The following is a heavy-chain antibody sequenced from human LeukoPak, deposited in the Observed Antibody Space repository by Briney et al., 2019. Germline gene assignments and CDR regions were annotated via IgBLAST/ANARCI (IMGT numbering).Heavy chain of an antibody. Sequence: GGSLRLSCAASGFTFSSYAMSWVRQAPGKGLEWVSAISGSGGSTYYADSVKGRFTISRDNSKNTLYLQMNSLRAEDTAVYHCAKVRNYGDYPYYFDYWGQGTLVTVSS. CDR3: AKVRNYGDYPYYFDY. J-gene: IGHJ4*02. CDR2: ISGSGGST. CDR1: GFTFSSYA. D-gene: IGHD4-17*01. V-gene: IGHV3-23*01.